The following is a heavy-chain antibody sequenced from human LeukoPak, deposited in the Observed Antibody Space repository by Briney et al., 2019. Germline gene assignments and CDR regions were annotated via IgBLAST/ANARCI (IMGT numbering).Heavy chain of an antibody. V-gene: IGHV1-69*13. CDR3: ARDRYYYDSSGLLDY. Sequence: GASVKVSCKASGGTFSSYAISWVRQAPGQGLEWMEGIIPIFGTANYAQKFQGRVTITADESTSTAYMELSSLRSEDTAVYYCARDRYYYDSSGLLDYWGQGTLVTVSS. CDR1: GGTFSSYA. J-gene: IGHJ4*02. CDR2: IIPIFGTA. D-gene: IGHD3-22*01.